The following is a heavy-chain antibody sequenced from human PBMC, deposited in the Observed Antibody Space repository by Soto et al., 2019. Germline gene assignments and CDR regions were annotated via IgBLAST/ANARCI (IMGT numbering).Heavy chain of an antibody. Sequence: GGSLRLSCAASGFSFSTYSMNWVRQAPGKGLEWVSSISSRSDTYYADSVKGRFTISRDNAKNSVSLQMDSLRAEDAAVYYCAREEAAWPLAYGLDVWGQGTTVTVSS. CDR1: GFSFSTYS. CDR2: ISSRSDT. V-gene: IGHV3-21*01. D-gene: IGHD2-15*01. J-gene: IGHJ6*02. CDR3: AREEAAWPLAYGLDV.